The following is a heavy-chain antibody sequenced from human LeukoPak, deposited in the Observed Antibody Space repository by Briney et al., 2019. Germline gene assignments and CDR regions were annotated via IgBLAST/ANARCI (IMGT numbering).Heavy chain of an antibody. D-gene: IGHD1-14*01. CDR1: GGSISSYY. Sequence: SETLSLTCTVSGGSISSYYWSWIRQPAGKGLEWIGRIYTSGSTNYNPSLKSRVTMSVDTSKNQFSLKLSSVTAADTAVYYCARGPDVLSGKESIDYWGQGTLVTVSS. CDR3: ARGPDVLSGKESIDY. V-gene: IGHV4-4*07. CDR2: IYTSGST. J-gene: IGHJ4*02.